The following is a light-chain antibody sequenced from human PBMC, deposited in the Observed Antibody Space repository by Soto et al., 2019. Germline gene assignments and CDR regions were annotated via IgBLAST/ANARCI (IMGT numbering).Light chain of an antibody. J-gene: IGLJ2*01. Sequence: QSVLTQPASVSGSPGQSITISCTGTSGDIGGYNYVSWYQQHPGKAPKLLISEVTKRPSGVSNRSSGSKSGNTASLTISGLQSEDEADYYCSSYTTASTPVVFGGGTKLTVL. CDR1: SGDIGGYNY. CDR2: EVT. CDR3: SSYTTASTPVV. V-gene: IGLV2-14*01.